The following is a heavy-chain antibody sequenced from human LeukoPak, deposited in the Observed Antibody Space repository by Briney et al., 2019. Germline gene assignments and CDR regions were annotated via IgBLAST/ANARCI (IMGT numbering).Heavy chain of an antibody. CDR2: IYYTGST. D-gene: IGHD4-11*01. CDR1: GGSISNYY. J-gene: IGHJ6*03. CDR3: ARAKGNSNYPYYYMDV. V-gene: IGHV4-59*01. Sequence: PSETLSLTCTVSGGSISNYYWSWVRQPPGKGLEWIGYIYYTGSTNYSPSLKSRVTISVDMSKNQFSLKLTSVTATDTSVYYCARAKGNSNYPYYYMDVWGKGTTVTVSS.